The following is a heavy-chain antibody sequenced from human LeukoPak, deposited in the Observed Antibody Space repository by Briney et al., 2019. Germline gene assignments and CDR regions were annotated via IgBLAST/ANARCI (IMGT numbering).Heavy chain of an antibody. V-gene: IGHV3-7*01. CDR2: IKQDGSEK. D-gene: IGHD6-25*01. Sequence: GGSLRLSFGASGFTFSSYWMSWVRQAPGKGLEWVANIKQDGSEKYYVDSVKGRFTISRDNAKNSLYLQMNSLRAEDTAVYYCARGLAARYWGQGTLVTVSS. CDR3: ARGLAARY. J-gene: IGHJ4*02. CDR1: GFTFSSYW.